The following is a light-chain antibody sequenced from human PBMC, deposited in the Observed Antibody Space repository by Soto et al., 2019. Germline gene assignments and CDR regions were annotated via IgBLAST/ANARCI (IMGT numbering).Light chain of an antibody. J-gene: IGLJ2*01. V-gene: IGLV1-40*01. CDR3: QSYDRSRFGLI. CDR2: GDT. CDR1: NSNIGTGYG. Sequence: QAVVTQPPSVTGAPGQRVTIYCTWNNSNIGTGYGVHWYQQFQGTAPRLLSYGDTNRPSGVPDRFSVSKSGTSASLAITGLQAEDVADYYCQSYDRSRFGLIFGGGTKVTVL.